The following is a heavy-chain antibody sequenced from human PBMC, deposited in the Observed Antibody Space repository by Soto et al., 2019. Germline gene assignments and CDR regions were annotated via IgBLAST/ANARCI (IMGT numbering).Heavy chain of an antibody. D-gene: IGHD2-21*02. V-gene: IGHV3-13*01. Sequence: GGSLRLSCAASGFTFSSYDMHWVRQATGKGLEWVSAIGTAGDTYYPGSVKGRFTISRENAKNSLYLQMNSLRAGDTAVYYCARASLGRGGYCGGDCLNGMDVWGQGTTVTVSS. CDR3: ARASLGRGGYCGGDCLNGMDV. J-gene: IGHJ6*02. CDR2: IGTAGDT. CDR1: GFTFSSYD.